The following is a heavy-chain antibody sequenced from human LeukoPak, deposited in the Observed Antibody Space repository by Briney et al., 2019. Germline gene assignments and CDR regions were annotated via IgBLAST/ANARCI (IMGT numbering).Heavy chain of an antibody. Sequence: SGPTLVHPTQTLTLTCTFSGFSLSTSGMRVSWIRQPPGKALEWLARIDWDDDKFYSTSLKTRLTISKDTSKNQVVLTMTNMDPVDTATYYCARIRDCSSTSCYDGGTFDYWGQGTLVTVSS. CDR1: GFSLSTSGMR. D-gene: IGHD2-2*01. CDR3: ARIRDCSSTSCYDGGTFDY. V-gene: IGHV2-70*04. J-gene: IGHJ4*02. CDR2: IDWDDDK.